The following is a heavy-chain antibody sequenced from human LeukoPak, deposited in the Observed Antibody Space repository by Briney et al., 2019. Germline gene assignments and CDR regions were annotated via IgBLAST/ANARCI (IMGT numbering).Heavy chain of an antibody. J-gene: IGHJ4*02. CDR3: ARGRGIAL. CDR2: ISNDGSNK. Sequence: GRSLRLSCAASGFTFSSYTMHWVRQAPGKGLEWVAVISNDGSNKYYADSVKGRFTISRDNTKNTLYLQMNSLRADDTAVYYCARGRGIALWGQGTLVTVSS. CDR1: GFTFSSYT. D-gene: IGHD6-13*01. V-gene: IGHV3-30*04.